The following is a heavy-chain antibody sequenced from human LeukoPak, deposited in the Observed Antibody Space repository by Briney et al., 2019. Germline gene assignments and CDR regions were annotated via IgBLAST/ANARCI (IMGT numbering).Heavy chain of an antibody. V-gene: IGHV3-30*02. D-gene: IGHD2-2*02. CDR3: ARDPQYCSSTSCYRGDYFDY. Sequence: GGSPRLSCAASGFTFSSYGMHWVRQAPGKGLEWVAFIRYDGSNKYYADSVKGRFTISRDNSKNTLYLQMNSLRAEDTAVYYCARDPQYCSSTSCYRGDYFDYWGQGTLVTVSS. CDR2: IRYDGSNK. J-gene: IGHJ4*02. CDR1: GFTFSSYG.